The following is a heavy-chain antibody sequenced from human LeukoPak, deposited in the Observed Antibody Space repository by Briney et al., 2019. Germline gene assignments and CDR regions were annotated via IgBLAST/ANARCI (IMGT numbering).Heavy chain of an antibody. D-gene: IGHD6-13*01. Sequence: ASVKVSCKPSGYTFTSYGISWVRQPPGQGLGRMGCFSAYKGNTNYAQTLQGRVTTTTDTTTSTAYMELRSLRSDDTAVYYCARDWIAAAGDFDYGGQGTLVTVSS. CDR1: GYTFTSYG. CDR3: ARDWIAAAGDFDY. CDR2: FSAYKGNT. J-gene: IGHJ4*02. V-gene: IGHV1-18*01.